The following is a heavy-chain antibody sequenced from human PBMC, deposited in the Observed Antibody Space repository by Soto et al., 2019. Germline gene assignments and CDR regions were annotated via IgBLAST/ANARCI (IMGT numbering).Heavy chain of an antibody. CDR2: ISANGRGT. V-gene: IGHV3-23*01. J-gene: IGHJ4*02. CDR1: GFSFSTYP. CDR3: VKKRSYDRTNYDHFDY. D-gene: IGHD3-16*01. Sequence: VGSLRLSCATSGFSFSTYPMSWVRQAPGKGLEWVTAISANGRGTSYADSVKGRFTILRDNSKKTLFLQMNSLRADDTAVYFCVKKRSYDRTNYDHFDYWGAGTMVTVYS.